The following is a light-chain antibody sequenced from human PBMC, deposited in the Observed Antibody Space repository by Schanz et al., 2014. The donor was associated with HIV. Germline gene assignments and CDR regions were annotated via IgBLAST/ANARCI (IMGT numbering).Light chain of an antibody. Sequence: DIQMTQSPSTLSASVGDRITITCRASQSIGSWLAWYQQRPGEAPKLLIYQASSLETGVPSRFSGSGSGTEFTLTISSLQPDDFATYYCQQYAVSSWTFGLGTRVESK. CDR2: QAS. J-gene: IGKJ1*01. CDR1: QSIGSW. CDR3: QQYAVSSWT. V-gene: IGKV1-5*03.